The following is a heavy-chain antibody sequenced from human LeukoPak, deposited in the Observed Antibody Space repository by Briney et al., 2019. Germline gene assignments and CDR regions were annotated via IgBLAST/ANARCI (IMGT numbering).Heavy chain of an antibody. CDR2: IYYGGST. CDR3: ARLSVWFGAHWYFDL. D-gene: IGHD3-10*01. V-gene: IGHV4-59*08. J-gene: IGHJ2*01. CDR1: GGSISSYY. Sequence: PSETLSLTCTVSGGSISSYYWSWIRQPPGKGLEWIGYIYYGGSTKYNPSLKSRVTMSVDTSKNQFSLKLSSVTAADTAIYFCARLSVWFGAHWYFDLWGRGTLVTVSS.